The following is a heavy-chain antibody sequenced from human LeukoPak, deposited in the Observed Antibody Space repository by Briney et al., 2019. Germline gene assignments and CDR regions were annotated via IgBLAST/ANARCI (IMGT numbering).Heavy chain of an antibody. J-gene: IGHJ4*02. CDR1: GFSFSNYG. Sequence: PGKPLRLSCAASGFSFSNYGMHWVRQAPGKGLEWLAHMSYDGSNEYYADSVKGRFTISRDNSKKPLYLQIESLGTEDTAVYYCARGRGNWNCRLDSWGQGGLVTVCS. CDR3: ARGRGNWNCRLDS. D-gene: IGHD1-7*01. V-gene: IGHV3-30*03. CDR2: MSYDGSNE.